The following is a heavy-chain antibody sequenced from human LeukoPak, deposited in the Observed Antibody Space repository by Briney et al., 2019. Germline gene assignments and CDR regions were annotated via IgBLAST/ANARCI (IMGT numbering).Heavy chain of an antibody. D-gene: IGHD3-22*01. CDR3: ARDYYYESCGFFDY. V-gene: IGHV1-2*02. J-gene: IGHJ4*02. Sequence: ASVKVSCKSSGYTFTVHYMHWVRQAPGQGLEWMGWINTNSGGTNYAQKFQGRVTMTRDTSISTAYMELSRLRSDDTAVYYCARDYYYESCGFFDYWGQGTLVTVSS. CDR2: INTNSGGT. CDR1: GYTFTVHY.